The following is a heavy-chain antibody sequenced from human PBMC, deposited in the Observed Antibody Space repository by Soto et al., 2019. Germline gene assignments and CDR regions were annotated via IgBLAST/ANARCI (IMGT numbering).Heavy chain of an antibody. CDR2: MNPNSGNT. CDR1: GYTFTSYD. CDR3: ARADWWLATFDY. D-gene: IGHD6-19*01. V-gene: IGHV1-8*01. J-gene: IGHJ4*02. Sequence: ASVKVSCKASGYTFTSYDINWVRQATGRGLEWMGWMNPNSGNTGYAQKFQGRVTMTRNTSISTAYMELSSLRSEDTAVYYCARADWWLATFDYWGQGTLVTVSS.